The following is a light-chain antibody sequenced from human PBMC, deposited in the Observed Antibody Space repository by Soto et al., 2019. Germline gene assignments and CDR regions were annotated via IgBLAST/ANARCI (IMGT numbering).Light chain of an antibody. CDR2: GAS. CDR1: QNVSSN. CDR3: QQYNNWPRT. Sequence: EIVMTQSPATLSVSPGERATLSCRASQNVSSNLAWYQQKPGQAPRLLIYGASTRATGFPARFSGSGSGTELTLTISSLQSEDFAVYYCQQYNNWPRTFGQGTKVDIK. J-gene: IGKJ2*01. V-gene: IGKV3-15*01.